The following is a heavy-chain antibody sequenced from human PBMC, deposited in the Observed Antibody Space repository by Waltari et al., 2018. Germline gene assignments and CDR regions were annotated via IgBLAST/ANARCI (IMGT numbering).Heavy chain of an antibody. CDR2: IYYSGST. CDR1: GFSLSTSGVG. V-gene: IGHV4-61*08. J-gene: IGHJ1*01. CDR3: ARGPERGSYPGYFQH. Sequence: KESGPTLVKPTQTLTLTCTFSGFSLSTSGVGVGWIRQPPGKGLEWIGYIYYSGSTNYNPSLKSRVTISVDTSKNQFSLKLSSVTAADTAVYYCARGPERGSYPGYFQHWGQGTLVTVSS. D-gene: IGHD1-26*01.